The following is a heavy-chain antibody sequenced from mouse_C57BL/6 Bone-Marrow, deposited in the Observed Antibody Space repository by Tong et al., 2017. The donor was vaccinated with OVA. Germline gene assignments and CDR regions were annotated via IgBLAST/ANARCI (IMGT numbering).Heavy chain of an antibody. CDR2: IWGDGST. CDR3: ARDERLLRLRGD. CDR1: GFSLTGYG. V-gene: IGHV2-6-7*01. Sequence: VQLQESGPGLVAPSQSLSITCTVSGFSLTGYGVNWVRQPPGKGLEWLGMIWGDGSTDYNSALKSRLSISKDNSKSQVFLKRNSLQTDDTARYYWARDERLLRLRGDGGQGTTLTVSS. J-gene: IGHJ2*01. D-gene: IGHD1-2*01.